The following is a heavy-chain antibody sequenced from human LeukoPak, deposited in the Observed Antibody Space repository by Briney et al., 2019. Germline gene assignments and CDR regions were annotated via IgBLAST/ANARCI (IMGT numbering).Heavy chain of an antibody. D-gene: IGHD3-22*01. J-gene: IGHJ4*02. CDR3: AKVEGSSGHTRLFDY. CDR2: ISGSGGST. V-gene: IGHV3-23*01. Sequence: PGGSLRLSCAASGFTFSSYAMSWVRQAPGKGLEWVSAISGSGGSTYYADSVKGRFTISRDNSKNTLYLQMNSLRAEDTAVYYCAKVEGSSGHTRLFDYWGQGTLVTVSS. CDR1: GFTFSSYA.